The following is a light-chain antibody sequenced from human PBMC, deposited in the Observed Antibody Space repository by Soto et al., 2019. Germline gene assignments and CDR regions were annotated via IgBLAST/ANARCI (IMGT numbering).Light chain of an antibody. Sequence: QSVLTQPPSASGTPGQRVTISCSGSRSNIGSYDVYWYQQVPGTAPKLLIYGDSRRPSGVPDRFSGSKSGTSASLAISGLRSEDEAYYYCATWDDSLSVLFGGGTQLTVL. CDR2: GDS. V-gene: IGLV1-47*02. J-gene: IGLJ3*02. CDR1: RSNIGSYD. CDR3: ATWDDSLSVL.